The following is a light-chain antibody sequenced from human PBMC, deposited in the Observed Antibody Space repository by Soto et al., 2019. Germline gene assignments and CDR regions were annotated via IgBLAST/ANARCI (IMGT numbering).Light chain of an antibody. V-gene: IGLV2-14*01. Sequence: QSALTQPASVSGSPGQSITISCTGTSSDVGGYNYVSWYQHHPGKAPKLMIYEVSNRPSGVSSSFSGSKSGKTASLTISGLQTEDEADYYCTSFTSSGTLPYVFGSGTKLTVL. CDR3: TSFTSSGTLPYV. J-gene: IGLJ1*01. CDR1: SSDVGGYNY. CDR2: EVS.